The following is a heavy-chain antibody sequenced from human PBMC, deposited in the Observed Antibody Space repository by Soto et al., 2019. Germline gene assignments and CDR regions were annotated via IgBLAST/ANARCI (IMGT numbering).Heavy chain of an antibody. Sequence: SETLSLTCAVSGGSISSGGYSWSWIRQPPGKGLEWIGCIYHSGSTYYNPSLKSRVTISVDRSKNQFSLKLSSVTAADTAVYYCAVYGGNSGVRFDPWGQGTLVTVSS. J-gene: IGHJ5*02. CDR2: IYHSGST. CDR1: GGSISSGGYS. D-gene: IGHD4-17*01. CDR3: AVYGGNSGVRFDP. V-gene: IGHV4-30-2*01.